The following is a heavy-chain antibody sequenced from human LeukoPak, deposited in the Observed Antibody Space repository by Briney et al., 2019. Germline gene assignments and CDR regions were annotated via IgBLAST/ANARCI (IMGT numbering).Heavy chain of an antibody. J-gene: IGHJ4*02. CDR3: ARETGDLDY. CDR2: ISGSGGTT. CDR1: GFTFSNYA. Sequence: GGSLRPSCAASGFTFSNYAMAWVRQAPGKGLEWVSTISGSGGTTYHADSVKGRFTISRDNSKNTLYLQMNSLRAEDTAVYYCARETGDLDYWGQGTLVTVSS. V-gene: IGHV3-23*01. D-gene: IGHD7-27*01.